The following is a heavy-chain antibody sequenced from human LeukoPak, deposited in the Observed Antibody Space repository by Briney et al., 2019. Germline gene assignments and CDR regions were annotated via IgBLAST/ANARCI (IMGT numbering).Heavy chain of an antibody. J-gene: IGHJ4*02. CDR3: ARGRGYNDY. CDR2: MNPNSGNT. V-gene: IGHV1-8*03. Sequence: ASVKVSCKASGYTFTGYYMHWVRQAPGQGLEWMGWMNPNSGNTGYAQKFQGRVTITRNTSISTAYMELSSLRSEDTAVYYCARGRGYNDYWGQGTLVTVSS. CDR1: GYTFTGYY. D-gene: IGHD5-18*01.